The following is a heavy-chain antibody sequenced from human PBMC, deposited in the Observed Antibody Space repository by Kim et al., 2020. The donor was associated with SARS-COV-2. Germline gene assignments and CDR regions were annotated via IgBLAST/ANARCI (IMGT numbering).Heavy chain of an antibody. V-gene: IGHV4-39*01. CDR2: IYYSGST. CDR3: ARHLTGTTHVSDY. CDR1: GGSISSSSYY. Sequence: SETLSLTCTVSGGSISSSSYYWGWIRQPPGKGLEWIGSIYYSGSTYYNPSLKSRVTISVDTSKNQFSLKLSSVTAADTAVYYCARHLTGTTHVSDYWGQGTLVTVSS. D-gene: IGHD1-7*01. J-gene: IGHJ4*02.